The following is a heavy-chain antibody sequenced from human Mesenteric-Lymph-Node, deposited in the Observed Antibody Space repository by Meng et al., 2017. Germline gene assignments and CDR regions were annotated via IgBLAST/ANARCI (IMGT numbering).Heavy chain of an antibody. CDR3: ARDPAAFDF. CDR2: TYYKSKWYN. Sequence: QVKLQQAGPGLVKPAQTPSLTCAISGDSVSTNSAALNWIRQSPSGGLEWLGRTYYKSKWYNDYAESVKSRITINPDTSKNQFSLQLNSVTPEDTAVYYCARDPAAFDFWGQGILVTVSS. J-gene: IGHJ4*02. CDR1: GDSVSTNSAA. V-gene: IGHV6-1*01. D-gene: IGHD6-25*01.